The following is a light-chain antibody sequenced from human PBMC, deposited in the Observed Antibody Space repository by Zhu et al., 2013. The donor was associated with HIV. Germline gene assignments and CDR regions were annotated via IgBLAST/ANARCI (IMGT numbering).Light chain of an antibody. Sequence: EVVLTQSPGTLALSPGERATLSCKASQTVTSRYLAWFQQKPGQAPRLLIYGASDRATGIPDRFSGTGSGTDFALTISNLEPEDFAVYYCHRVRDXAYTFGRGTKLEYQT. CDR1: QTVTSRY. CDR2: GAS. CDR3: HRVRDXAYT. J-gene: IGKJ2*01. V-gene: IGKV3-20*01.